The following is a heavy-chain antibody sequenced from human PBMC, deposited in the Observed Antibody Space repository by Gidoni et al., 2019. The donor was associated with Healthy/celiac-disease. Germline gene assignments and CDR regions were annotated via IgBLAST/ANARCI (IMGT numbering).Heavy chain of an antibody. CDR3: TRVQRGRDWYFDL. CDR2: ISSDGSST. Sequence: EVQLVESGGGLVQPGGSLRLSCTASGFTFSRSWMHWVRQAPGKGLVWVSRISSDGSSTIYADSVKGRFTFSRDNAKNTLYLQMNSLRAEDTAVYYCTRVQRGRDWYFDLWGRGTLVTVSS. J-gene: IGHJ2*01. CDR1: GFTFSRSW. V-gene: IGHV3-74*01.